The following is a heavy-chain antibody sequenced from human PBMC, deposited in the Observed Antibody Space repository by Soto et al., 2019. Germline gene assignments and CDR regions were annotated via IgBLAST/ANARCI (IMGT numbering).Heavy chain of an antibody. V-gene: IGHV4-39*02. CDR3: ARHKTTMLTVVSAFDP. J-gene: IGHJ5*02. D-gene: IGHD3-22*01. CDR2: IFYSGST. Sequence: SETLSLTCTVSGDSITRSNFYWGWIRQPPGKGLEWLGSIFYSGSTFYNPALKSRVTFSVDTSKNRFSLKLSSVTAADTAVYYCARHKTTMLTVVSAFDPWGQGTRVTVSS. CDR1: GDSITRSNFY.